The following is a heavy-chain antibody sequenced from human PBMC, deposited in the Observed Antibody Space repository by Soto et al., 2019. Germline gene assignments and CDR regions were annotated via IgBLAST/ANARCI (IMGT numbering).Heavy chain of an antibody. CDR1: GYSFTSYW. CDR2: IYPGDSDS. Sequence: PGESLKISCKGSGYSFTSYWIGWVRQMPGKGLEWMGIIYPGDSDSRYSPSFQGQVTISADKSISTAYLQWSSLKASDTAMYYCTRRGRRVGDYYYMDVWGKATTFTVSS. CDR3: TRRGRRVGDYYYMDV. J-gene: IGHJ6*03. D-gene: IGHD3-16*01. V-gene: IGHV5-51*01.